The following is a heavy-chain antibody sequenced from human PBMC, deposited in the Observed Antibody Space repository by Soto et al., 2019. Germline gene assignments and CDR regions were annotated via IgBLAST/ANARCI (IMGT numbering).Heavy chain of an antibody. CDR1: VCSFNGYA. V-gene: IGHV3-9*01. CDR3: EKGFCSSTSRHIEY. Sequence: PWLSXRLSWSACVCSFNGYAMHWFRPAPGKGRECVSGISWNSGSIGYAASVKGRFTISRYNAKNSLYLKMNSLRAEDTALYYCEKGFCSSTSRHIEYRGQGTLVKVYS. D-gene: IGHD2-2*01. CDR2: ISWNSGSI. J-gene: IGHJ4*02.